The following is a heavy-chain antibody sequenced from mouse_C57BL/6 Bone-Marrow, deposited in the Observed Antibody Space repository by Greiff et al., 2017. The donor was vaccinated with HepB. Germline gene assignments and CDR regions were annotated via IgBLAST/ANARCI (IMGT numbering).Heavy chain of an antibody. Sequence: EVKLVESGGGLVQPKGSLKLSCAASGFSFNTYAMNWVRQAPGKGLEWVARIRSKSNNYATYYADSVKDRFTISRDDSESMLYLQMDNLKTEDTAMYYCVRTEDHYYGSSYYWYFDVWGTGTTVTVSS. V-gene: IGHV10-1*01. CDR3: VRTEDHYYGSSYYWYFDV. J-gene: IGHJ1*03. CDR1: GFSFNTYA. D-gene: IGHD1-1*01. CDR2: IRSKSNNYAT.